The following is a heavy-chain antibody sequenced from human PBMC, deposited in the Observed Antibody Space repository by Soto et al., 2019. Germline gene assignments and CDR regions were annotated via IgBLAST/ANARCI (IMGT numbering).Heavy chain of an antibody. CDR3: ARRRSTVTTAWFYHAMDV. CDR1: GFSFSDYG. V-gene: IGHV3-33*01. Sequence: QVQLVESGGGVVQPGTSLRLSCAASGFSFSDYGMHWVRQAPGKGLEWVAVIWFDGSNKYYAESVKGRFTISRDNSKNTVDLQMERLRADDTAVYYCARRRSTVTTAWFYHAMDVWGQGTTVTVSS. D-gene: IGHD4-17*01. CDR2: IWFDGSNK. J-gene: IGHJ6*02.